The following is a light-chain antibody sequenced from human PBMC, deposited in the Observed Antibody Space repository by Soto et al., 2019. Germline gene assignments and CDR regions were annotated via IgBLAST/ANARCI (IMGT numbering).Light chain of an antibody. CDR1: QSVGSTY. J-gene: IGKJ5*01. V-gene: IGKV3-20*01. CDR2: GAS. CDR3: QQYGASSIT. Sequence: VLTQYPGTLSLSHGERATLSCRASQSVGSTYLAWFQQKPAQAPRLLIYGASSRATGIPDRFSGSGSGTEFTLTISRLEPDDFAVYYCQQYGASSITFGQGTRLEIK.